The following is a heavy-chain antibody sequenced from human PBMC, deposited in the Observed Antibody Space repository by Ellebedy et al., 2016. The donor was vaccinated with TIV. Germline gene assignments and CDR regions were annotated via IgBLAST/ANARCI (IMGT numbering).Heavy chain of an antibody. J-gene: IGHJ6*02. Sequence: SETLSLXXTVSGISISSYYWSWIRQPPGKGLEWIGYIYYSGSTNYNPSLKSRVTISVDTSNSQFSLRLSAVTAADTADYYCARSRDWFYGMDVWGQGTTVTVSS. V-gene: IGHV4-59*01. CDR2: IYYSGST. CDR1: GISISSYY. CDR3: ARSRDWFYGMDV. D-gene: IGHD3-9*01.